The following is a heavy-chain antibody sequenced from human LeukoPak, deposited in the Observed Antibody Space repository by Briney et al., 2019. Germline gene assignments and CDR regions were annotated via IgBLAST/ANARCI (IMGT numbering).Heavy chain of an antibody. D-gene: IGHD5-24*01. J-gene: IGHJ4*02. V-gene: IGHV4-59*01. Sequence: KASETLSLTCTVSGGYISSYYWSWIRQPPGKGLEWIGYIYYSGSTNYNPSLKSRVTISVDTSKNQFSLKLSSVTAADTAVYYCARGGPIEMATIYVYWGQGTLVTVSS. CDR1: GGYISSYY. CDR3: ARGGPIEMATIYVY. CDR2: IYYSGST.